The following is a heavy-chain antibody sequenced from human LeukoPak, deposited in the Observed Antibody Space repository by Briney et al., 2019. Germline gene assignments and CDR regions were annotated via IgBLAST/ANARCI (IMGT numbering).Heavy chain of an antibody. V-gene: IGHV4-39*07. CDR3: AREGSSPTGNWFDP. J-gene: IGHJ5*02. CDR1: GGSISSSSYY. D-gene: IGHD6-13*01. CDR2: IYYRGST. Sequence: SETLSLTCTVSGGSISSSSYYWGWIRQPPGKGLEWIGSIYYRGSTYYNPSLKSRVTISVDTSKNQFSLKLSSVTAADTAVYYCAREGSSPTGNWFDPWGQGTLVTVSS.